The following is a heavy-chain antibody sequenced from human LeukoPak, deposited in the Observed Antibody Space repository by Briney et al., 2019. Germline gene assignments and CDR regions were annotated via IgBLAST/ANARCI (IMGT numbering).Heavy chain of an antibody. V-gene: IGHV2-5*01. CDR1: GFSLSTSGVG. Sequence: SGPTLVNPTQTLTLTCTFSGFSLSTSGVGVGWIRQPPGKALEWLALIYWNDDKRYSPSLKSRLTITKDTSKNQVVLTMTNMDPVDTATYYCAHSLYYYDSSGYDWFDPWGLGTLVTVSS. D-gene: IGHD3-22*01. J-gene: IGHJ5*02. CDR3: AHSLYYYDSSGYDWFDP. CDR2: IYWNDDK.